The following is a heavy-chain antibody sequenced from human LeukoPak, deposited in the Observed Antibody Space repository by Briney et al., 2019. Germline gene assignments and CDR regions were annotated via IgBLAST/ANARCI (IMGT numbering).Heavy chain of an antibody. Sequence: PGGSLRLSCAASGFTVSNIYMSWVRQAPGTGLEWVSIIHSGGITHYADSVKGRFTISRDNSKNTLYLQMNCLRAEDTAVYYCVRDRGIASTGGYGMDVWGQGTTVTVSS. J-gene: IGHJ6*02. V-gene: IGHV3-53*01. CDR1: GFTVSNIY. CDR2: IHSGGIT. D-gene: IGHD6-13*01. CDR3: VRDRGIASTGGYGMDV.